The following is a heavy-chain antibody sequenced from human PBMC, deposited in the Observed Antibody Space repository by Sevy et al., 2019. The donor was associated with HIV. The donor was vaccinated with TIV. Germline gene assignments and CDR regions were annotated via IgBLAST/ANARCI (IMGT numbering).Heavy chain of an antibody. D-gene: IGHD2-2*01. CDR1: GFTFNSYT. CDR3: ARDGGCSSTSCLLYFDY. Sequence: GGCLRLSCAASGFTFNSYTMTWVRQAPGKGLEWVSSITSGSTYIYYADSVKGRFTISRDNAKNSLYLQMNSLRAEDTAIYYCARDGGCSSTSCLLYFDYWGQGSLVTVSS. V-gene: IGHV3-21*01. CDR2: ITSGSTYI. J-gene: IGHJ4*02.